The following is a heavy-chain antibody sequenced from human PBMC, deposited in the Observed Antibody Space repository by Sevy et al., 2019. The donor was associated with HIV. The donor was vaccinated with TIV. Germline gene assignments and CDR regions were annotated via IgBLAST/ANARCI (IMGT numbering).Heavy chain of an antibody. V-gene: IGHV3-7*01. J-gene: IGHJ4*02. CDR3: ANQRGWICSHDVCSPYYSDS. Sequence: GSLRLSCAASGFAFRTFWMSWVRQAPGKGLEWVANIKQDGSVKYYMDSVKGRFTISRDNAKNSLYPQMSSLTVEDTDVYYCANQRGWICSHDVCSPYYSDSWGQGTLVTVSS. CDR1: GFAFRTFW. CDR2: IKQDGSVK. D-gene: IGHD5-12*01.